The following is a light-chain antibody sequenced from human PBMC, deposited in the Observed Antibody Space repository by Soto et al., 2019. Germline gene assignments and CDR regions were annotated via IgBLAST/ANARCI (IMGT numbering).Light chain of an antibody. CDR1: RSLSSSY. CDR2: AAS. CDR3: QQQGT. V-gene: IGKV3-20*01. J-gene: IGKJ2*01. Sequence: EIVLTQSPGTLSLSPGERATLSCRASRSLSSSYVVWYQQKPGQAPRLLIYAASRRATDIPDRFSGSGSATEYTLTISRLEAEDFAVYYCQQQGTFGQGTRLEIK.